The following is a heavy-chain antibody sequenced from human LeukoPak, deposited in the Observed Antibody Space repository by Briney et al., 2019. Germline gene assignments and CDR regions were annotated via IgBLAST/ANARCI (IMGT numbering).Heavy chain of an antibody. D-gene: IGHD3-22*01. CDR2: IIPIFGTA. V-gene: IGHV1-69*01. Sequence: SVKVSCKASGGTFSSYAISWVRQAPGQGLEWMGGIIPIFGTANYAQEFQGRVTITADESTSTAYMELSSLRSEDTAVYYYARDLPITMIVGDAFDIWGQGTMVTVSS. J-gene: IGHJ3*02. CDR1: GGTFSSYA. CDR3: ARDLPITMIVGDAFDI.